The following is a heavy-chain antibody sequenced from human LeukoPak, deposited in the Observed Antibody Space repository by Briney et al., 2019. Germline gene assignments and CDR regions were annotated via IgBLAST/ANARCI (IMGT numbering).Heavy chain of an antibody. Sequence: GGSLRLSCAASGFTFSSYAMSWVRQAPGTGLEWVSTISGSGGSTYYADSVKGRFTISRDNSKNTLYLQMNSLRAEDTAVYYCAREDGDPYSPFDYWGQGTLVTVSS. CDR2: ISGSGGST. CDR3: AREDGDPYSPFDY. V-gene: IGHV3-23*01. D-gene: IGHD7-27*01. CDR1: GFTFSSYA. J-gene: IGHJ4*02.